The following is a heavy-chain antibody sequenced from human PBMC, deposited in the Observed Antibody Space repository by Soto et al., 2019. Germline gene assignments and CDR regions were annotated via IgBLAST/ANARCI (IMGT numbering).Heavy chain of an antibody. J-gene: IGHJ5*02. Sequence: QVQLVQSGAEVKKPGSSVKVSCKASGGTFSSYAISWVRQAPGQGLEWMGGIIPIFGTANYAQKFQGRVTITADKSTSTAYMELSSLRSEDTAVYYGARVYCTNGVCPNWFDPWGQGTLVTVSS. V-gene: IGHV1-69*06. CDR2: IIPIFGTA. CDR1: GGTFSSYA. D-gene: IGHD2-8*01. CDR3: ARVYCTNGVCPNWFDP.